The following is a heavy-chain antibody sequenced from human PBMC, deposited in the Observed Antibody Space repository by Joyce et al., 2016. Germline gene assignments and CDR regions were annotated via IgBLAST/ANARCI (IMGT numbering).Heavy chain of an antibody. CDR2: IRSKAYGGTT. CDR1: GFTFGDSA. D-gene: IGHD2-15*01. CDR3: TRACGGSCFDY. J-gene: IGHJ4*02. Sequence: EVQLVESGGGLVQPGRSLRLSCTASGFTFGDSAMSWVRQAPGKGLEWVGVIRSKAYGGTTEDAASVKGRFTISRDDSKSIAYLQMNSLKTEDTAVYYCTRACGGSCFDYWGQGTLVTVSS. V-gene: IGHV3-49*04.